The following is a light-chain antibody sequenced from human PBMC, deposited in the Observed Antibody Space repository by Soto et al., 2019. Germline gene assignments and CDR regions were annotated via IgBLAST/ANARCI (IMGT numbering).Light chain of an antibody. CDR2: GAS. CDR1: QSVSSNY. CDR3: QQYGSSLPWT. J-gene: IGKJ1*01. V-gene: IGKV3-20*01. Sequence: EIVLTQSPGTLSLSPGERATLSCRASQSVSSNYLAWYQQKPGQAPRLLLYGASSRATGIPDRVSGSGSGTDFTLTINILEPEDFAVYYCQQYGSSLPWTFGQGTKLEIK.